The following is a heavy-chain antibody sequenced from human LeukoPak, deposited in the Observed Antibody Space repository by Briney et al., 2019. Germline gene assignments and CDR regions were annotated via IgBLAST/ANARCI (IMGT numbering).Heavy chain of an antibody. J-gene: IGHJ4*02. Sequence: PGGSLRLSCAASGFTFSSYAMTWVRQAPGKGLEWVSGISGSGGSTYYADSVKGRFTISRDNSKNTLFLQMNSLRAEDTAVYYCAKDQTVAVAGPFDNWGQGTLVTVSS. D-gene: IGHD6-19*01. CDR2: ISGSGGST. CDR1: GFTFSSYA. CDR3: AKDQTVAVAGPFDN. V-gene: IGHV3-23*01.